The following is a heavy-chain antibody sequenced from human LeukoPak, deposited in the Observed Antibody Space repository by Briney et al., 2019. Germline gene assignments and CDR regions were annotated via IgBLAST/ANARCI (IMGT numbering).Heavy chain of an antibody. Sequence: ASVKVSCKASGNTFTSYGISWVLQAPGHGLEWMGWISAYNGNTNYAQKLQGRVTMTTDTSTSTAYMELRSLRSDDTAVYYCARDELLLFDYWGQGTLVTVSS. CDR2: ISAYNGNT. D-gene: IGHD1-26*01. V-gene: IGHV1-18*01. CDR3: ARDELLLFDY. CDR1: GNTFTSYG. J-gene: IGHJ4*02.